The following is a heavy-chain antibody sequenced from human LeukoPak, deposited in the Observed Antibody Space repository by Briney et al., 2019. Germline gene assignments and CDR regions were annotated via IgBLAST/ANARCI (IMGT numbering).Heavy chain of an antibody. V-gene: IGHV3-33*01. CDR2: IWFDGSNQ. J-gene: IGHJ3*01. CDR1: GFTFSTYG. Sequence: GGSLRLFCAASGFTFSTYGMHWVRQAPGKGLEWVAVIWFDGSNQYYVDSVRGRFSISRDNSKNTLYLQMNTLRAEDTGVYYCARDRGSGDSFDLWGQGAMVTVSS. CDR3: ARDRGSGDSFDL. D-gene: IGHD6-19*01.